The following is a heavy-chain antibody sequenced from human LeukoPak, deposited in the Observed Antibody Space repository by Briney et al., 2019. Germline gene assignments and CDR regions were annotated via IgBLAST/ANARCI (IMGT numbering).Heavy chain of an antibody. V-gene: IGHV1-24*01. Sequence: ASVKVSCKVSGYTLINLSMHWVRQAPGKGLEWMGSSDPHQTNYARNFQGRLTMTEDTSADTAYMELSSLRSEDTAMYYCASILYGYGLDVWGKGTTVTVSS. D-gene: IGHD2/OR15-2a*01. J-gene: IGHJ6*04. CDR3: ASILYGYGLDV. CDR2: SDPHQT. CDR1: GYTLINLS.